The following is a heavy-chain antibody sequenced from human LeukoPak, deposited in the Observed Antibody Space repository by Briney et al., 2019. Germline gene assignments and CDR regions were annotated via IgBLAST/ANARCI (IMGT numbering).Heavy chain of an antibody. J-gene: IGHJ4*02. CDR1: GFTFGSYS. V-gene: IGHV3-21*01. D-gene: IGHD2-2*01. CDR3: ARAPDFVVVPASDY. Sequence: GGSLRLSCAASGFTFGSYSMNWVRQAPGKGLEWVSSISTSSSYKYYADSIKGRFTIPRDNAKDSLYLEMNSLRVEDTAVYFCARAPDFVVVPASDYWGQGTLVTVSS. CDR2: ISTSSSYK.